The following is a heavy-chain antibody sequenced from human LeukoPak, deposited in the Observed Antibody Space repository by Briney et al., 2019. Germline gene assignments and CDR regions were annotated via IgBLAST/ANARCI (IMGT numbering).Heavy chain of an antibody. Sequence: SETLSLTCTVSGGSISSSSYYWGWIRQPPGKGLGWIGSIYYSGSTYYNPSLKSRVTISVDTSKNQFSLKLSSVTAADTAVYYCARGTYYYYMDVWGKGTTVTVSS. CDR1: GGSISSSSYY. D-gene: IGHD3-10*01. V-gene: IGHV4-39*07. J-gene: IGHJ6*03. CDR3: ARGTYYYYMDV. CDR2: IYYSGST.